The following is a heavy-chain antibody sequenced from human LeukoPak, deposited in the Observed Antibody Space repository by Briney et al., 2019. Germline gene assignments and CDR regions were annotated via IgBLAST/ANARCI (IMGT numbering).Heavy chain of an antibody. Sequence: RLSCXASXXTFXXXXXXWVXXXXGXXXXYVSAISKNGDDTYYADSVKGRFTISRDNSKNTLYLQMSSLRTEDAAVFYCVQVGXNXYLSWGQGTLVXVSS. J-gene: IGHJ4*02. V-gene: IGHV3-64D*06. CDR1: XXTFXXXX. CDR2: ISKNGDDT. CDR3: VQVGXNXYLS. D-gene: IGHD5-12*01.